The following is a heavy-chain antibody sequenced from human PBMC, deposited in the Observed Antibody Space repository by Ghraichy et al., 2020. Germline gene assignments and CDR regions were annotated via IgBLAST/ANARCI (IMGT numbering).Heavy chain of an antibody. CDR1: GFTFSSYA. CDR3: AKDLSPGSMVYAIFDY. V-gene: IGHV3-23*01. J-gene: IGHJ4*02. Sequence: GGSLRLSCAASGFTFSSYAMSWVRQAPGKGLEWVSAISGSGGSTYYADSVKGRFTISRDNSKNTLYLQMNSLRAEDTAVYYCAKDLSPGSMVYAIFDYWGQGTLVTVSS. D-gene: IGHD2-8*01. CDR2: ISGSGGST.